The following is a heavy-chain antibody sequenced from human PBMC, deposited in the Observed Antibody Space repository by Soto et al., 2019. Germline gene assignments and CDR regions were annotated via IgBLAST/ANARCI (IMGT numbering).Heavy chain of an antibody. CDR3: ARDSGWFDP. CDR2: IYHSGST. Sequence: SETLSLTCTVSGGSIRVTDYFWGWIRQPPGKALEWIASIYHSGSTYYNPSLKSRVTMSVDTSNNQFALALNSVTAADTAVYFCARDSGWFDPWGQGTLVTVSS. CDR1: GGSIRVTDYF. D-gene: IGHD7-27*01. J-gene: IGHJ5*02. V-gene: IGHV4-39*01.